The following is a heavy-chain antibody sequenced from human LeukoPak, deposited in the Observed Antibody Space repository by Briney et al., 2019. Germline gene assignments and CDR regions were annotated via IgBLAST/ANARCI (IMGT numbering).Heavy chain of an antibody. Sequence: SETLSLTCAVSGYSISSGYYWGWIRQPPGKGLEWIGSIYHSGSTYYNPSLKSRVTISVDTSKNQFSLKLSSVTAADTAVYYCASNYDILTGYYYYGMDVWGKGTMVTVSS. V-gene: IGHV4-38-2*01. CDR2: IYHSGST. CDR3: ASNYDILTGYYYYGMDV. J-gene: IGHJ6*04. CDR1: GYSISSGYY. D-gene: IGHD3-9*01.